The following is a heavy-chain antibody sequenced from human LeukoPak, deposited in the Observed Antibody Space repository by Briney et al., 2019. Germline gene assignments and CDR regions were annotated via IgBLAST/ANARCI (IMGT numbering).Heavy chain of an antibody. D-gene: IGHD6-19*01. J-gene: IGHJ4*02. Sequence: PGRSLRLSCAASGFTSSSYEMNWVRQAPGKGLDVGSYISTGSTIYYADSVKGRFTISRDNAKNSLYLKMNSLRAEDTAVYHCARESIAVAGAPFDYWGQGTLVTVSS. CDR2: ISTGSTI. CDR3: ARESIAVAGAPFDY. CDR1: GFTSSSYE. V-gene: IGHV3-48*03.